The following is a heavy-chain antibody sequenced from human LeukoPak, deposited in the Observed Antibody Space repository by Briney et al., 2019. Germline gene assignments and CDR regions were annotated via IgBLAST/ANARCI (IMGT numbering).Heavy chain of an antibody. J-gene: IGHJ4*02. D-gene: IGHD5-18*01. CDR1: GFTFSSYA. Sequence: GGSLRLSCAASGFTFSSYAMHWVRQAPGKGLEWVAVISYDGSNKYYADSVKGRFTISRDNSKNTLYLQMNSLRAEDTAVYYCARGWIQPVGRLDYWGQGTLVTVSS. CDR3: ARGWIQPVGRLDY. CDR2: ISYDGSNK. V-gene: IGHV3-30*04.